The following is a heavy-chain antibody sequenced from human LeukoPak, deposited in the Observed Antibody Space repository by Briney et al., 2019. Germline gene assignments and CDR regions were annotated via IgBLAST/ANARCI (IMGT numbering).Heavy chain of an antibody. D-gene: IGHD6-13*01. V-gene: IGHV3-48*02. J-gene: IGHJ4*02. CDR1: GLTFSGYR. Sequence: AVGSLRLSGAASGLTFSGYRMIWVGQAPGTGLQWISYIHSSSGTIYYADSVKGRFTISRDNAKNSLYLQMNSLRDEDTAVYYCARAPAYYSTWNGVNYWGQGTQVTVSS. CDR2: IHSSSGTI. CDR3: ARAPAYYSTWNGVNY.